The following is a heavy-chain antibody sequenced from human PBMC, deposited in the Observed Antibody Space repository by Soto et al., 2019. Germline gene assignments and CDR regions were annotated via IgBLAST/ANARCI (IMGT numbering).Heavy chain of an antibody. Sequence: GGSLRLSCAASGFTFNDYYMTWIRQAPGKGLEWVAVILYDGSEKWFADSVKGRFTISRDNSKNTLYLQMNSLRAEDTAMYYCAKDPEDRTSPRRNYFGYWGQGTPFSVSS. CDR1: GFTFNDYY. CDR3: AKDPEDRTSPRRNYFGY. D-gene: IGHD2-15*01. CDR2: ILYDGSEK. V-gene: IGHV3-30*18. J-gene: IGHJ4*02.